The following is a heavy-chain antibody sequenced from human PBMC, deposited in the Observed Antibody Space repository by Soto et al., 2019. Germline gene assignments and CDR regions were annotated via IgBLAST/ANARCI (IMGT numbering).Heavy chain of an antibody. CDR2: FSSVGGGT. D-gene: IGHD3-22*01. CDR3: AKTGDSSGYNWFDP. J-gene: IGHJ5*02. CDR1: GFTFSSYA. Sequence: XESLRLSCAASGFTFSSYAMSWVRQAPGKGLEWVSTFSSVGGGTYYADSVKGRFTISRDNSKNTLYLQMNSLRAEDTALYHCAKTGDSSGYNWFDPWGRGTLVTVSS. V-gene: IGHV3-23*01.